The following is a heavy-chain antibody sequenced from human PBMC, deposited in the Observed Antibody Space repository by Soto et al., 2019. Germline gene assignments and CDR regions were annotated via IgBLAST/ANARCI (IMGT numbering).Heavy chain of an antibody. CDR3: ASTLVAHRLNWFDP. Sequence: GGSLRLSCAASGFTFSSYSMNWVRQAPGKGLEWVSSISSSSSYIYYADSVKGRFTISRDNAKNSLYLQMNSLRAEDTAVYYCASTLVAHRLNWFDPWGQGTLVTVSS. CDR1: GFTFSSYS. D-gene: IGHD2-8*02. J-gene: IGHJ5*02. V-gene: IGHV3-21*01. CDR2: ISSSSSYI.